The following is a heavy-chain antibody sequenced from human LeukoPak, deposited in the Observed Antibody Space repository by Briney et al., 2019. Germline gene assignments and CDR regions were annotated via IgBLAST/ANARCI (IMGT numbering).Heavy chain of an antibody. J-gene: IGHJ4*02. Sequence: GGSLRVSCAASGFTFSSYAMRWVRQAPGKGLEWVSAISGSGGSTYYADSVKGRFTISRDNSKNTLYLQMNSLRAEDTAVYYCAKDASAVVGIFDYWGQGTLVTVSS. CDR3: AKDASAVVGIFDY. V-gene: IGHV3-23*01. D-gene: IGHD1-26*01. CDR1: GFTFSSYA. CDR2: ISGSGGST.